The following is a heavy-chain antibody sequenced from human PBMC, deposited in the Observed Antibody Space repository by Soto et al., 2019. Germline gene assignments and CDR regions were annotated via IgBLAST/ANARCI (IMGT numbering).Heavy chain of an antibody. D-gene: IGHD2-2*01. CDR2: MYYSGST. Sequence: SETLSLTCTVSGGSMSNYYWSWIRQPPGKGLEWIGSMYYSGSTTYNPSLKSRATMSEDTSTYQLSLRLSSVTAADTAVYYCARLHCNSPNCVPLDPWGQGTLVTVSS. CDR3: ARLHCNSPNCVPLDP. V-gene: IGHV4-59*08. CDR1: GGSMSNYY. J-gene: IGHJ5*02.